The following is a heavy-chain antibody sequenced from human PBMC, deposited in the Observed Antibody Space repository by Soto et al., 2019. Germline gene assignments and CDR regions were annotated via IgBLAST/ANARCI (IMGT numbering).Heavy chain of an antibody. CDR2: INPDGSEK. CDR3: SRPHDS. V-gene: IGHV3-7*01. Sequence: PRGDLRLSCGGSGFTFSSFWMDWVRQAPGKGLEWVANINPDGSEKHYVDSVKGRFTISRDNAKNSLYLQMSSLTAEDSALYYCSRPHDSWGQGSRVTVS. CDR1: GFTFSSFW. J-gene: IGHJ4*02.